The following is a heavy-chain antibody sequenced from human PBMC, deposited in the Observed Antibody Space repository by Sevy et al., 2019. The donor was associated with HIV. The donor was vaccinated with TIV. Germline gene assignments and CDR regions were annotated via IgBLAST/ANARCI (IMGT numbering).Heavy chain of an antibody. J-gene: IGHJ6*03. CDR2: IYHSGST. CDR1: GYSISSGYY. D-gene: IGHD3-22*01. V-gene: IGHV4-38-2*01. Sequence: SETLSLTCAVSGYSISSGYYWGWIRQPPGKGLEWIGSIYHSGSTYYNPSLKSRVTISVDTSKNQFSLELSSVTAADTAVHYCAVNYYDSSGYPRYMDVWGKGTTVTVSS. CDR3: AVNYYDSSGYPRYMDV.